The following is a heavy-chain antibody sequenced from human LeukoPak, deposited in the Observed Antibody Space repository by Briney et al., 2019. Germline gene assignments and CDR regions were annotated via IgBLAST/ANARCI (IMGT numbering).Heavy chain of an antibody. J-gene: IGHJ4*02. Sequence: SETLSLTCTVSGGSIGSYYWNWIRQAPGKGLEWIWYIHYSGSANHNSSLKSRVTISVDTSKNQYSLKLSSVTAADTAVYYCARDGVAGGFDYWGQGTLVTVSS. CDR2: IHYSGSA. D-gene: IGHD6-19*01. CDR1: GGSIGSYY. V-gene: IGHV4-59*01. CDR3: ARDGVAGGFDY.